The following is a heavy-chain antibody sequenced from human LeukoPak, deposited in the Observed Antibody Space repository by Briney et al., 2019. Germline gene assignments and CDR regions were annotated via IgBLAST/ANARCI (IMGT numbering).Heavy chain of an antibody. J-gene: IGHJ5*02. CDR2: ISYDGSNK. CDR3: ARDKRYSSSWYGLYNWFDP. D-gene: IGHD6-13*01. V-gene: IGHV3-30*01. Sequence: GGSLRLSCAASGFTVSSYAMIWVRQAPGKGLEWVAVISYDGSNKYYADSVKGRFTISRDNSKNTLYLQMNSLRAEDTAVYYCARDKRYSSSWYGLYNWFDPWGQGTLVTVSS. CDR1: GFTVSSYA.